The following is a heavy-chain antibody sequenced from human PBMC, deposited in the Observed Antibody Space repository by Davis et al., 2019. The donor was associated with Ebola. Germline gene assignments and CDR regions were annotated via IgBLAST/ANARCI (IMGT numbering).Heavy chain of an antibody. CDR1: GFTFSNTW. CDR3: AKDLETGTAMEYYFDY. D-gene: IGHD5-18*01. V-gene: IGHV3-30*18. Sequence: PGGSLRLSCAASGFTFSNTWMSWVRQAPGKGLEWVAVISYDGSNKYYADSVKGRFTISRDNSKNTLYLQMNSLRAEDTAVYYCAKDLETGTAMEYYFDYWGQGTLVTVSS. CDR2: ISYDGSNK. J-gene: IGHJ4*02.